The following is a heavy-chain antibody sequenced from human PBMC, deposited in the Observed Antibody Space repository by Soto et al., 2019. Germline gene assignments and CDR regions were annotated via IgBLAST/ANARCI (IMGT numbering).Heavy chain of an antibody. CDR2: IHSGGST. V-gene: IGHV4-61*01. CDR1: GGSISSGNFY. CDR3: ARVGGFAGAY. D-gene: IGHD6-13*01. J-gene: IGHJ4*02. Sequence: SETLSLTCSVSGGSISSGNFYWRWIRQPPGKGLEWIAYIHSGGSTDYNPSLKSRVFISRDTSKNQFSLTVRSVTAADTAMYYCARVGGFAGAYWGQGHLVTVSS.